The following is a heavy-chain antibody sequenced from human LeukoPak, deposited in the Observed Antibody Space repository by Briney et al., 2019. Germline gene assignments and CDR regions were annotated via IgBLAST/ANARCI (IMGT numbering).Heavy chain of an antibody. D-gene: IGHD5-12*01. Sequence: TSETLSLTCTVSGYSISSGYYWGWIRQPPGQGLEWIGSIYHSGSTYYNPSLKSRVTISVDTSKNQFSLKLSSVTAADTAVYYCARDDIGLYWGQGTLVTVSS. CDR2: IYHSGST. CDR1: GYSISSGYY. CDR3: ARDDIGLY. V-gene: IGHV4-38-2*02. J-gene: IGHJ4*02.